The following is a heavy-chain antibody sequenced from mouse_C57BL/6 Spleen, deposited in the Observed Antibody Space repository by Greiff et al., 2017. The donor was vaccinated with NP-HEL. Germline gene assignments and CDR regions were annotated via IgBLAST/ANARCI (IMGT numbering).Heavy chain of an antibody. CDR2: IYPGSGST. CDR3: ARCGGYYYAMDY. Sequence: QVQLQQPGAELVKPGASVKKSCKASGYTFTSYWITWVKQRPGQGLEWIGDIYPGSGSTNYNEKFKSKATLTVDTSSSTAYMQLSSLTSEDSAVYYCARCGGYYYAMDYWGQGTSVTVSS. V-gene: IGHV1-55*01. CDR1: GYTFTSYW. J-gene: IGHJ4*01.